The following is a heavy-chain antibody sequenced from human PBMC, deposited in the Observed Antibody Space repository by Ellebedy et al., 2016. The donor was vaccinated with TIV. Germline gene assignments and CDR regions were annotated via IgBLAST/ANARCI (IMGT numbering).Heavy chain of an antibody. J-gene: IGHJ4*02. D-gene: IGHD4-17*01. CDR2: ISGSGGST. CDR3: ASRPNGDYHFLDY. V-gene: IGHV3-23*01. CDR1: GFTFSSYA. Sequence: PGGSLRLSCAASGFTFSSYAMSWVRQAPGKGLEWVSAISGSGGSTYYADSVKGRFTISRDNSKNTLYLQMNSLRAEDTAVYYCASRPNGDYHFLDYWGQGTLVTVSS.